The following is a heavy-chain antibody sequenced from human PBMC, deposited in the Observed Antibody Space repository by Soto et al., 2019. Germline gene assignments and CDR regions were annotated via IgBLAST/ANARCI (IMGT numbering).Heavy chain of an antibody. D-gene: IGHD3-3*01. V-gene: IGHV1-2*02. CDR3: ARLIFGGIIPGYYGMAF. CDR2: TNPNSGGT. J-gene: IGHJ6*04. Sequence: PEQGLEWMGWTNPNSGGTNYAQKFQGRVTMTRDTSISTAYMELSRLRSDDTAVYYCARLIFGGIIPGYYGMAFWVNGTTVTVSS.